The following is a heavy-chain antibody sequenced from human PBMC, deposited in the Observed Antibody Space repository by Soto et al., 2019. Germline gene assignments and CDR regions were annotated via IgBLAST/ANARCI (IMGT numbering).Heavy chain of an antibody. D-gene: IGHD1-1*01. J-gene: IGHJ4*02. CDR1: GYIFSSHA. V-gene: IGHV1-69*01. Sequence: QVQLVQSGAEVKKPGSSVKVSCKASGYIFSSHALSWVRQAPGQGLEWVGGIFPIFGRANYAQKCQCRVTITADESTSTGYMELSSLRSEDTAVFFCARQLERGLYYFDLWGQGTLITVSS. CDR3: ARQLERGLYYFDL. CDR2: IFPIFGRA.